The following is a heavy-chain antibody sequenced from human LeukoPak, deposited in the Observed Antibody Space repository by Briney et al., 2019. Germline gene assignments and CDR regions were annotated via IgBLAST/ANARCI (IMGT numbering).Heavy chain of an antibody. V-gene: IGHV3-23*01. Sequence: GGSLRLSCAASGFTFSTYAMSWVRQAPGKGLEWISAISGSGGSTYYADSVKGRFTISRDNSKNTLYLQMNSLRAEDTAVYYCAKEKRDCTNGVCYRRYFDYWGQGTLVTVSS. CDR2: ISGSGGST. D-gene: IGHD2-8*01. CDR3: AKEKRDCTNGVCYRRYFDY. CDR1: GFTFSTYA. J-gene: IGHJ4*02.